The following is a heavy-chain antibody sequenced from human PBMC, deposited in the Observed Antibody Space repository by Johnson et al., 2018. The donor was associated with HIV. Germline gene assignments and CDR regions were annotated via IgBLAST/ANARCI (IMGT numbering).Heavy chain of an antibody. Sequence: QVQLVESGGGVVQPGGSLRLSCAASGLTFSNYGFHWVRQAPGKGLDWVAFIRYDGSNKYYADSVKGRFTISRDNAKNSLYLQMNSLRAEDTAVYYCAIGYYYGSGYSGFDIWGQGTVVTVSS. CDR3: AIGYYYGSGYSGFDI. D-gene: IGHD3-10*01. J-gene: IGHJ3*02. V-gene: IGHV3-30*02. CDR2: IRYDGSNK. CDR1: GLTFSNYG.